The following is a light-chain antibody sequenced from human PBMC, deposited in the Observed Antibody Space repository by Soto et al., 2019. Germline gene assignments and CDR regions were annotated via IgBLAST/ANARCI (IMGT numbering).Light chain of an antibody. CDR1: SSDVGGHKY. V-gene: IGLV2-14*03. CDR2: DVS. Sequence: QSVLTQPASVSGSPGQSITISCTGSSSDVGGHKYVSWYQQHPNKVPKLIIFDVSNRPSGVPNRFSGSKSDNTASLTISGLQAEDEADYYCSSYTSSSTMIFGGGTKLTVL. CDR3: SSYTSSSTMI. J-gene: IGLJ2*01.